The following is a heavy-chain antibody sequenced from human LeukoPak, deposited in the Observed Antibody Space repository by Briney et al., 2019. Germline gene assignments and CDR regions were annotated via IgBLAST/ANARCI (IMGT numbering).Heavy chain of an antibody. Sequence: SETLSLTCTVSGGSISSYYWSWIRHPARKGLGWIGRIYTSGSTNYNPSLKSRVTMSVDTSKNQFSLKLSSVTAADTAVYYCARDSARVYAIFRGFDPWGQGTLVTVSS. CDR1: GGSISSYY. V-gene: IGHV4-4*07. CDR3: ARDSARVYAIFRGFDP. J-gene: IGHJ5*02. D-gene: IGHD2-8*01. CDR2: IYTSGST.